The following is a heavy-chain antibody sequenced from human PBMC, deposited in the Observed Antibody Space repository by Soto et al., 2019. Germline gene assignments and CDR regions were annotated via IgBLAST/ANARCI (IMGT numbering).Heavy chain of an antibody. J-gene: IGHJ4*02. CDR3: ASLAMVYDRSDYYAY. Sequence: GRSLRLSCAASGFTVSSNYMSWFRQAPGKGLEWVSVIYSGGSTYYADSVKGRITISRDNSKNTLYLQMNSLRAEDTAVYYCASLAMVYDRSDYYAYWGQGTLVTVSS. CDR2: IYSGGST. CDR1: GFTVSSNY. V-gene: IGHV3-66*01. D-gene: IGHD3-22*01.